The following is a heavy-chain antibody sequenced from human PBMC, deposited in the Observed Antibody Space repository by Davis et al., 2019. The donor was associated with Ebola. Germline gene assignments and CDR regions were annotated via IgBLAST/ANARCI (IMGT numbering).Heavy chain of an antibody. CDR3: ARDRGSPLRTRGHDY. CDR2: ISSSSSYI. CDR1: GFTFSDYY. Sequence: GGSLRLSCAASGFTFSDYYMSWIRQAPGKGLEWVSYISSSSSYIYYADSVKGRFTISRDNAKNSLYLQMNSLRAEDTAVYYCARDRGSPLRTRGHDYWGQGTLVTVSS. D-gene: IGHD3-16*01. V-gene: IGHV3-11*06. J-gene: IGHJ4*02.